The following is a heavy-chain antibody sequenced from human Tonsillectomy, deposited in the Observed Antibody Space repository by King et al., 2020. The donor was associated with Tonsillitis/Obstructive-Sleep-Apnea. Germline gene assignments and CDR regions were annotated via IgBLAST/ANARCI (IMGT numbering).Heavy chain of an antibody. CDR3: TTRDGTTVYYYYMDV. J-gene: IGHJ6*03. V-gene: IGHV3-15*01. D-gene: IGHD1-7*01. Sequence: VQLVESGGGLVKPGGSLRLSCAASGFTFSNAWMSWVRQAPGKGLEWVGRIKSKTDGGTTDYAAPVKGRFTISRDDSKNTLYLQMNSLKTEDTAVYYCTTRDGTTVYYYYMDVWGKGTTVTVSS. CDR1: GFTFSNAW. CDR2: IKSKTDGGTT.